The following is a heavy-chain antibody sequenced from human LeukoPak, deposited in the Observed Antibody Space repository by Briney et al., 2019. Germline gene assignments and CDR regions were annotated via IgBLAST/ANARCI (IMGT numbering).Heavy chain of an antibody. D-gene: IGHD2-2*01. J-gene: IGHJ5*02. CDR1: GYTYTGYY. CDR2: INPNSGGT. V-gene: IGHV1-2*02. Sequence: GASVKVSCKASGYTYTGYYMHWVRQPPGQGLEWMGWINPNSGGTNYAQKFQGRVTMTRDTSISTAYMELSRLRSDDTAVYYCARVSCSSTSCYALGWFDPWGQGTLVTVSS. CDR3: ARVSCSSTSCYALGWFDP.